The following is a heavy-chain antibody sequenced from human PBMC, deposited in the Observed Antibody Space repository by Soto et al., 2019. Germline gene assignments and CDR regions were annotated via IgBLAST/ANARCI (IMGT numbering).Heavy chain of an antibody. V-gene: IGHV4-34*01. Sequence: SETLSLTCAVYGGSFSGYYGRWIRQPPGKGLEWIGEIDHSGSASYNPSLKSRVSISVDTSKNQFSLQLSSVTAADTAMYYCARGDNIVRNFGMDVWGQGTTVTVSS. CDR1: GGSFSGYY. CDR2: IDHSGSA. J-gene: IGHJ6*02. CDR3: ARGDNIVRNFGMDV. D-gene: IGHD2-15*01.